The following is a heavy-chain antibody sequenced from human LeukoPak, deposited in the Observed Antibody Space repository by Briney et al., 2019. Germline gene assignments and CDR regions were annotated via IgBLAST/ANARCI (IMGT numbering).Heavy chain of an antibody. CDR3: ARGFYSASSFDS. CDR2: IYYSGNS. D-gene: IGHD2-21*01. CDR1: GGSISSYY. V-gene: IGHV4-59*01. Sequence: SETLSLTCTVSGGSISSYYWSWIRQPAGKGLEWIGYIYYSGNSDYNPSLKSRVTISVDTSKNQFSLKLSSVTAADTAVYYCARGFYSASSFDSWGQGTLVTVSS. J-gene: IGHJ4*02.